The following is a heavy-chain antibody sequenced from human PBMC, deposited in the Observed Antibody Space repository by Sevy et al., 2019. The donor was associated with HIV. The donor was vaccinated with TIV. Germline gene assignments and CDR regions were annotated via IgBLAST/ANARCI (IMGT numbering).Heavy chain of an antibody. Sequence: SETLSLTCTVSGGSITSLYWNWIRQPPGKGLEWIANIYYNGHINYNPSLKSRVTLSLDTSKNRFSLRLSSVTAADTAMYYCAGENAWGRGYSWGQGILVTVSS. D-gene: IGHD1-26*01. J-gene: IGHJ4*02. CDR2: IYYNGHI. V-gene: IGHV4-59*08. CDR1: GGSITSLY. CDR3: AGENAWGRGYS.